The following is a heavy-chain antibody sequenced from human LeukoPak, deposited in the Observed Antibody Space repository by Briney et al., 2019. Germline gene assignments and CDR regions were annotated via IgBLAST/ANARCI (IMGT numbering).Heavy chain of an antibody. D-gene: IGHD3-22*01. Sequence: GASVKVSCKASGYTFTSYGISWVRQAPGQGLEWMGWISAYNGNTNYAQKLQGRVTVTTDTSTSTAYMELRSLRSDDTAVYYCARGYDSSGYYEGFDYWGQGTLVTVSS. CDR1: GYTFTSYG. CDR2: ISAYNGNT. V-gene: IGHV1-18*01. J-gene: IGHJ4*02. CDR3: ARGYDSSGYYEGFDY.